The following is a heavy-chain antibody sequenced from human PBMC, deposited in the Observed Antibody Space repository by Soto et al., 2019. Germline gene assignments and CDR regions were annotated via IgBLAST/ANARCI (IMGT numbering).Heavy chain of an antibody. CDR1: GFTFSSYG. Sequence: PGGSLRLSCAASGFTFSSYGMHWVRQAPGKGLEWVAVISYDGSNKYYADSVKGRFTISRDNSKSTLYLQMNSLRAEDTAVYYCAKVPDNHSSGWYPGLYYDYYYGMDVWGQGTTVTVSS. J-gene: IGHJ6*02. CDR2: ISYDGSNK. D-gene: IGHD6-19*01. V-gene: IGHV3-30*18. CDR3: AKVPDNHSSGWYPGLYYDYYYGMDV.